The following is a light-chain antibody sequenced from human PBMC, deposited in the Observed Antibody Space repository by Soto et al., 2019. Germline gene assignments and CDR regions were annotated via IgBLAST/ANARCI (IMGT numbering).Light chain of an antibody. CDR2: DAS. J-gene: IGKJ1*01. CDR1: QSVSSY. CDR3: QQRSNWPRWT. Sequence: EIVLTQSPATLSLSPGERATLSCRASQSVSSYLAWYQQKPGQAPRLLIYDASNRATGIPARFSGSGSGTDFTLTISSLEPGDFAVYYCQQRSNWPRWTFGQGTKVDIK. V-gene: IGKV3-11*01.